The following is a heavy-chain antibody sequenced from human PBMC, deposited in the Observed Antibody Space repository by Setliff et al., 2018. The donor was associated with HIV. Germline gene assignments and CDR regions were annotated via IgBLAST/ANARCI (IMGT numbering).Heavy chain of an antibody. D-gene: IGHD3-10*01. CDR3: ATVFYYDSGSLSLDY. CDR1: GGTFNNYA. CDR2: IFPLFGTS. Sequence: SVKVSCKASGGTFNNYAISWVRQAPGQGLEWVGGIFPLFGTSNYALKFQGRVTITANESTNTAHMELSSLRSVDTAMYYCATVFYYDSGSLSLDYWGQGMLVTVSS. J-gene: IGHJ4*02. V-gene: IGHV1-69*13.